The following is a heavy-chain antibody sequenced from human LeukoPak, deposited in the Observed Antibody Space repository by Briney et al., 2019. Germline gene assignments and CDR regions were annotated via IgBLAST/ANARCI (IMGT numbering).Heavy chain of an antibody. CDR1: GFPFRSFS. Sequence: PGGSLRLSCVASGFPFRSFSMNWVRQAPGKGLEWVSSISGSSTYIYYADSVKGRFTISRDNAKNSLYLQMNSLRVEDTAVYYCARAEGSGSSFDYWGQGTLVTVSS. J-gene: IGHJ4*02. V-gene: IGHV3-21*01. CDR3: ARAEGSGSSFDY. CDR2: ISGSSTYI. D-gene: IGHD3-10*01.